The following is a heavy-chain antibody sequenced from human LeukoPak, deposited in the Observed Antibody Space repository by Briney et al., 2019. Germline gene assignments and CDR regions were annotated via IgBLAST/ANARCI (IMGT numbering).Heavy chain of an antibody. J-gene: IGHJ4*02. CDR3: RVLLWFGELPTDY. V-gene: IGHV1-2*02. D-gene: IGHD3-10*01. CDR2: INPNSGGT. CDR1: GYTFTGYY. Sequence: ASVKVSCKASGYTFTGYYMHWVRQAPGQGLEWMGWINPNSGGTNYAQKFQGRVTMTRDTSISTAYMELSRLRSDDTAVYYCRVLLWFGELPTDYWGQGTLVTVSS.